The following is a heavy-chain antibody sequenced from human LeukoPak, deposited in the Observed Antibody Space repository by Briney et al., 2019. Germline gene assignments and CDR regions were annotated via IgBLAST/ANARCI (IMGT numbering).Heavy chain of an antibody. CDR2: IFYSGST. V-gene: IGHV4-39*07. Sequence: SETLSLTCTVSGGSISTSNYYWGWIRQPPGKGLEWIGNIFYSGSTYYSPSLKSRVTISLDTSRNQFSLKLTSVTAADTAVYYCARAGRPDPGLLWSFVDYWGQGTLVTVSS. CDR1: GGSISTSNYY. J-gene: IGHJ4*02. D-gene: IGHD3-10*01. CDR3: ARAGRPDPGLLWSFVDY.